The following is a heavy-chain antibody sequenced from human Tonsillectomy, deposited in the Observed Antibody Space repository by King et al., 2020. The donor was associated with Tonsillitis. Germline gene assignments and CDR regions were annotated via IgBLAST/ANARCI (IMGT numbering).Heavy chain of an antibody. V-gene: IGHV2-5*02. D-gene: IGHD1-14*01. J-gene: IGHJ2*01. CDR2: IYWDDDK. CDR1: GFSLNTRGVG. CDR3: AHYKTDRSHDGDWYFDV. Sequence: LTLKESGPTLVKPTQTLTLTCSFSGFSLNTRGVGVGWIRQPPGKALEWLGVIYWDDDKRYSSSLKNRLAITKDTSRKQVVLTMTNLDPVDTATYYCAHYKTDRSHDGDWYFDVWGRGTLVIVSS.